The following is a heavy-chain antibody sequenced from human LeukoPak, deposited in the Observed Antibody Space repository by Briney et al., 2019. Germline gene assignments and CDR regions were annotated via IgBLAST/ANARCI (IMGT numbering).Heavy chain of an antibody. CDR2: IYYSGST. D-gene: IGHD6-6*01. Sequence: SETLSLTCTVSGGSISGSYWSWIRQPPGKGLEYIGYIYYSGSTNYNPSLRSRVTMSVDTSKNQFSLKMSSVTAADTAVYSCARDKYSGQLVFDYWCQGSLVVVSS. CDR1: GGSISGSY. J-gene: IGHJ4*02. V-gene: IGHV4-59*01. CDR3: ARDKYSGQLVFDY.